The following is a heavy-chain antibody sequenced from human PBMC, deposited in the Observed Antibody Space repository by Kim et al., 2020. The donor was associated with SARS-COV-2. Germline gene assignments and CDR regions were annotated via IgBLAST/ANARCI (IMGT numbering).Heavy chain of an antibody. CDR3: ARVGLSTGTTWFDP. J-gene: IGHJ5*02. Sequence: AQKFQGRVTITADESTSTAYMELSSLRSEDTAVYYCARVGLSTGTTWFDPWGQGTLVTVSS. V-gene: IGHV1-69*01. D-gene: IGHD1-7*01.